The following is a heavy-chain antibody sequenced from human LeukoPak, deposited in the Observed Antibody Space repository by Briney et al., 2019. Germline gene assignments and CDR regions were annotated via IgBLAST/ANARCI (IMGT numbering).Heavy chain of an antibody. Sequence: SETLSLTCTVSGGSISSYYWSWIRQPPGKGPEWIGYSDKSGSTNYNPPLKSRVTISVDTSTNQFSLRLSSVTAADTAVYYCAADRNNRSWYYYWGQGILVTVSS. CDR1: GGSISSYY. CDR3: AADRNNRSWYYY. D-gene: IGHD2/OR15-2a*01. CDR2: SDKSGST. V-gene: IGHV4-59*08. J-gene: IGHJ4*02.